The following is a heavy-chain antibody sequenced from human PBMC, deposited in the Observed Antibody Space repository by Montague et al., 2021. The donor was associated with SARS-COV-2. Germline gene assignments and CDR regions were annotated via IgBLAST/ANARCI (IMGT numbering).Heavy chain of an antibody. Sequence: SETLSLTCTISGDSITNNFYWGWIRQPPGKGLEWIGTLYNSGTTYYNPSLKSQVTTLVDTSKNQSALNLRSVTAAYTAVYYCASVWGGTGRYFDNWGQGTLVTVSS. V-gene: IGHV4-38-2*02. CDR1: GDSITNNFY. J-gene: IGHJ4*02. D-gene: IGHD1-1*01. CDR2: LYNSGTT. CDR3: ASVWGGTGRYFDN.